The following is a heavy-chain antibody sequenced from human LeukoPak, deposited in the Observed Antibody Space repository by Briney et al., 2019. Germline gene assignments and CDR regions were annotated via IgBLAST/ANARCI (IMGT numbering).Heavy chain of an antibody. V-gene: IGHV3-23*01. Sequence: SGGSLRLSCAASVFTFSSYAMSWVRQAPGKGLEWVSLISGSGGSTYCADSVKGRFTISRDNSKNTLYLQMNSLRAEDTAVYYCAKSGHKGYCSGGSCSGIFDYWGQGTLVTVSS. CDR3: AKSGHKGYCSGGSCSGIFDY. J-gene: IGHJ4*02. CDR1: VFTFSSYA. D-gene: IGHD2-15*01. CDR2: ISGSGGST.